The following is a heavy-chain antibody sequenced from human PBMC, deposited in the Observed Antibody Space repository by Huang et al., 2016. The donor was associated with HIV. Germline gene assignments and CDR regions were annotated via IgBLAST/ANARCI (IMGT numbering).Heavy chain of an antibody. CDR3: ARNHDFWRGRMFAISYFDV. Sequence: QMRFQESGPGLVKPSGTLSLTCNVSGGSINTGRYYWGWIRQPPGKGLGWVGSLYYTGKRHYDPSRKGRLTMSADTSKNQFSLNLSSVTAADTAIYYGARNHDFWRGRMFAISYFDVWGRGTLVTVAS. V-gene: IGHV4-39*01. D-gene: IGHD3-3*01. J-gene: IGHJ2*01. CDR2: LYYTGKR. CDR1: GGSINTGRYY.